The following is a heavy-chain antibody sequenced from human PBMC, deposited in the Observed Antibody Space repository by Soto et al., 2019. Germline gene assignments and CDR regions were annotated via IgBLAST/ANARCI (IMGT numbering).Heavy chain of an antibody. Sequence: VQLVQSGTEVKKPGESLKISCKGSGYFFAGYWISWVRQMPGKGLEWMGIIYPDNSNTKYSRSFQGQVTISADKSSSTAYLQWSSLTASDTALYYCARQGAVVPTVTLIWFDPWGQGTLCTVS. J-gene: IGHJ5*01. D-gene: IGHD4-4*01. V-gene: IGHV5-51*01. CDR2: IYPDNSNT. CDR3: ARQGAVVPTVTLIWFDP. CDR1: GYFFAGYW.